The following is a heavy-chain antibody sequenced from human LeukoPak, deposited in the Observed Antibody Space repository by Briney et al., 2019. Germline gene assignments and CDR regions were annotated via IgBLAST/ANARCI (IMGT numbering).Heavy chain of an antibody. CDR1: GFTFSSYA. V-gene: IGHV3-30*04. CDR2: ISYDGSNK. J-gene: IGHJ4*02. D-gene: IGHD6-6*01. CDR3: ARDGEQLVRDYFDY. Sequence: GGSLRLSCAASGFTFSSYAMHRVRQAPGKGLEWVAVISYDGSNKYYADSVKGRFTISRDNSKNTLYLQMNSLRAEDTAVYYCARDGEQLVRDYFDYWGQGTLVTVSS.